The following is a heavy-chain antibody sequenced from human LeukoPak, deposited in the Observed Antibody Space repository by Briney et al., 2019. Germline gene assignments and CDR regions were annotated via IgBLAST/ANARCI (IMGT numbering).Heavy chain of an antibody. CDR1: EFTFSSYG. V-gene: IGHV3-33*01. D-gene: IGHD3-10*01. CDR3: ARGPAGPPYHFDY. J-gene: IGHJ4*02. CDR2: IWYDGSNK. Sequence: GGSLRLSCAASEFTFSSYGMHWVRQAPGKGLEWVAVIWYDGSNKYYADSVKGRFTISRDNSKNTLYLQMNSLRAEDTAVYYCARGPAGPPYHFDYWGQGTLVTVSS.